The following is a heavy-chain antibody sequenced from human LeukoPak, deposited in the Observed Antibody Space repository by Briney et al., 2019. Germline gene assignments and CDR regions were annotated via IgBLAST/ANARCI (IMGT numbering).Heavy chain of an antibody. V-gene: IGHV3-64*01. CDR2: ISSNGVST. CDR1: GFTFSSYA. D-gene: IGHD2-2*03. J-gene: IGHJ4*02. CDR3: ARPGYCSSTSCYTPLDY. Sequence: GGALRLSCAAPGFTFSSYAMHWVRQAPGKGLEYASAISSNGVSTYYANSVQGRFTISRDNSKNTLYLQMGSLRAEDMAVYYCARPGYCSSTSCYTPLDYWGQGTLVTVSS.